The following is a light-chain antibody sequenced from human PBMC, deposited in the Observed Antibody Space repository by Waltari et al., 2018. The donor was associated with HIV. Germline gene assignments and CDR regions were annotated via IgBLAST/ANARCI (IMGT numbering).Light chain of an antibody. CDR1: SLRSYY. CDR2: GKN. J-gene: IGLJ1*01. V-gene: IGLV3-19*01. CDR3: QVWHRDSEHYV. Sequence: SSELTQDPAVSVALGQTVRITCQGDSLRSYYASWYQQKPGQAPVLVIYGKNNRPSGIPDRFSGSNFGSTATLTISRVEAGDEADYYCQVWHRDSEHYVFGTGTKVTVL.